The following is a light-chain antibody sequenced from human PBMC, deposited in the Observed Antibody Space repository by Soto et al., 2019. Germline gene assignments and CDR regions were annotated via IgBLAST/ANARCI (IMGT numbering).Light chain of an antibody. CDR3: TSYRGSGIFEV. CDR1: SSDIGVYNY. Sequence: QSALTQPASVSESPGQSITISCTGTSSDIGVYNYVSWYQQHPGKAPKLMIYDVTKRPSGVSNRFSGSKSGNTASLTVSGLQGEDEADYYCTSYRGSGIFEVFGGGTKLTVL. V-gene: IGLV2-14*01. CDR2: DVT. J-gene: IGLJ2*01.